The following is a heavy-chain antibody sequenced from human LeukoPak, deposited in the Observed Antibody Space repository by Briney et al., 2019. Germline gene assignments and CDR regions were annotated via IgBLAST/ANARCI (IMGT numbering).Heavy chain of an antibody. D-gene: IGHD3-22*01. CDR2: IYYSGST. CDR3: ARVFEVTMIVVVTHYAFDI. CDR1: GGSFSGYY. J-gene: IGHJ3*02. Sequence: SETLSLTCAVYGGSFSGYYWGWIRQPPGKGLEWIGSIYYSGSTYYNPSLKSRVTISVDTSKNQFSLKLSSVTAADTAVYYCARVFEVTMIVVVTHYAFDIWGQGTMVTVSS. V-gene: IGHV4-34*01.